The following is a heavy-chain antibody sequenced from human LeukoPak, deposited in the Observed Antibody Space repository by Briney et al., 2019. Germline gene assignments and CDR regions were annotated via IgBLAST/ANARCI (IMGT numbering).Heavy chain of an antibody. D-gene: IGHD3-10*01. CDR3: VRVWRGYYFDS. CDR2: VRNKANTYST. CDR1: GFIFSDHH. J-gene: IGHJ4*02. Sequence: GGSLRLSCAASGFIFSDHHMDWVRQAPGKGLEWVGRVRNKANTYSTNYAASVRGRFSITRDDSMNSVYLQMNSLKTEDTAVYYCVRVWRGYYFDSWGQGILVTASS. V-gene: IGHV3-72*01.